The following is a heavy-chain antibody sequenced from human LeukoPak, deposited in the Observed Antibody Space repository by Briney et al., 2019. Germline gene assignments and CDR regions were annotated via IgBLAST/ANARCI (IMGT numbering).Heavy chain of an antibody. CDR3: ARHIPTYSAGATVDY. V-gene: IGHV4-39*01. CDR1: GGSISSSSYY. J-gene: IGHJ4*02. D-gene: IGHD1-14*01. CDR2: IYYSGST. Sequence: SETLSLTCTVSGGSISSSSYYWGWIRQPPGKGLEWIGSIYYSGSTYYNPSLKSRVTISVDTSKNQFSLKLSSVTAADTAVYYCARHIPTYSAGATVDYWGQGTLVTVSS.